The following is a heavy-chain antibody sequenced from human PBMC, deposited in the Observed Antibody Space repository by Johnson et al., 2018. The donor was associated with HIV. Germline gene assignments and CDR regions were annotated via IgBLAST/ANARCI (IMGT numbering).Heavy chain of an antibody. Sequence: QVQLVESGGGVVQPGGSLRLSCAASGFTFSRYAMHWVRQAPGKWLEWVTVISYDGSNKYYADSVKGRFTISRDNSKNTLYLQMNSLRAEDTAVYYCARDPDIWGQGTMVTVSS. CDR1: GFTFSRYA. CDR3: ARDPDI. CDR2: ISYDGSNK. J-gene: IGHJ3*02. V-gene: IGHV3-30-3*01.